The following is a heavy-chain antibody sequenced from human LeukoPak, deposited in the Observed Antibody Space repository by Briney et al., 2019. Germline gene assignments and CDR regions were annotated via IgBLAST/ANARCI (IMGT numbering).Heavy chain of an antibody. J-gene: IGHJ3*02. CDR3: AKDLYCSSTSCPPDAFDI. D-gene: IGHD2-2*01. Sequence: GGSLRPSCAASGFTFSSYGMHWVRQAPGKGLEWVAFIRYDGSNKYYADSVKGRFTISRDNSKNTLYLQMNSLRAEDTAVYYCAKDLYCSSTSCPPDAFDIWGQGTMVTVSS. V-gene: IGHV3-30*02. CDR2: IRYDGSNK. CDR1: GFTFSSYG.